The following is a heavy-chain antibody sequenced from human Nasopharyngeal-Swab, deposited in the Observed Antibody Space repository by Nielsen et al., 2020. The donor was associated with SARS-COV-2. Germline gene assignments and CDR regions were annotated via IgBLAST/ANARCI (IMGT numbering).Heavy chain of an antibody. Sequence: SVKVSCKASGGTFSSYAISWVRQAPGQGLEWMGGIIPIFGTANYAQKFQGRVTITADESTSTAYMELSSLRSEDTAAYYCARRPTTVTTWWFDPWGQGTLVTVSS. CDR1: GGTFSSYA. V-gene: IGHV1-69*13. J-gene: IGHJ5*02. D-gene: IGHD4-11*01. CDR2: IIPIFGTA. CDR3: ARRPTTVTTWWFDP.